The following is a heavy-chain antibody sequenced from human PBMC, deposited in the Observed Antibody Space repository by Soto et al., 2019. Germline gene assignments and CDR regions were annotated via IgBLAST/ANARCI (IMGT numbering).Heavy chain of an antibody. D-gene: IGHD2-2*01. CDR1: GFTFSSYA. CDR3: ARDVRGSCSSTSCYLSPESD. J-gene: IGHJ4*02. CDR2: ISYDGSNK. V-gene: IGHV3-30-3*01. Sequence: GGSLRLSCAASGFTFSSYAMHWVRQAPGKGLEWVAVISYDGSNKYYADSVKGRFTISRDNSKNTLYLQMNSLRAKDTAVYYFARDVRGSCSSTSCYLSPESDWGQGTLVTASS.